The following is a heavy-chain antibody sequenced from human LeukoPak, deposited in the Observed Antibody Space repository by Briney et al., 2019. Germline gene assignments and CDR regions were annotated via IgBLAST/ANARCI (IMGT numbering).Heavy chain of an antibody. D-gene: IGHD3-10*01. J-gene: IGHJ5*02. CDR1: GGSINGYY. CDR3: ARHYGP. V-gene: IGHV4-59*08. CDR2: IYYSGST. Sequence: SETLSLTCTVSGGSINGYYWSWIRQPPGRELEWIGYIYYSGSTNYNPSLKSRVTISVDTSKNQFSLKLNSVTAADTAVYYCARHYGPWGQGTLVTVSS.